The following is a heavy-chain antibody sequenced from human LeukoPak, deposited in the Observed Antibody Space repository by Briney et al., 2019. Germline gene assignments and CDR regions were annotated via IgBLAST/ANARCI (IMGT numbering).Heavy chain of an antibody. J-gene: IGHJ4*02. CDR3: ARGPPPYCGGDCYPDY. D-gene: IGHD2-21*02. Sequence: SVKVSCKASGYTFTSSGISWARQAPGQGLEWMGRIIPILGIANYAQKFQGRVTITADKSTSTAYMGLSSLRSEDTAVYYCARGPPPYCGGDCYPDYWGQGTLVTVSS. V-gene: IGHV1-69*04. CDR1: GYTFTSSG. CDR2: IIPILGIA.